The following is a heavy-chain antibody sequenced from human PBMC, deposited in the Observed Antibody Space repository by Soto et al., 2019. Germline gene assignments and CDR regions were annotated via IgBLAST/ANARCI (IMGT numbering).Heavy chain of an antibody. CDR1: GYSFTSYW. CDR2: IYPGDSDT. V-gene: IGHV5-51*01. J-gene: IGHJ6*02. D-gene: IGHD4-4*01. Sequence: PGESVKISCKGSGYSFTSYWIGWVRQMPGKGLEWMGIIYPGDSDTRYSPSFQGQVTISADKSISTAYLQWSSLKASDTAMYYCAITLTTLRERGHQKPVRYGMGVWGQGTTVTVSS. CDR3: AITLTTLRERGHQKPVRYGMGV.